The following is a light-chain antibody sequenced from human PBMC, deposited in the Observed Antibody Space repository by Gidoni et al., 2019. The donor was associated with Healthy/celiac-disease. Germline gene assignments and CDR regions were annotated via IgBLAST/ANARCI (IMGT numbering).Light chain of an antibody. V-gene: IGKV3-20*01. Sequence: ERVLTQSPGTLSVSPGERATLSCRASQRVSSSYLPRYQQKPGQAPRLLIDGASSRATGIPDRFSGSGSGTDFTLTISRLEPEDFAVYFCQQYGSSPRTFGQGTKLEIK. CDR2: GAS. CDR3: QQYGSSPRT. J-gene: IGKJ2*01. CDR1: QRVSSSY.